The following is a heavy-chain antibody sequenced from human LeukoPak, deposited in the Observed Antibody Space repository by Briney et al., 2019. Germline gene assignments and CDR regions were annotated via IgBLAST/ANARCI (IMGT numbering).Heavy chain of an antibody. Sequence: PGGSLRLSCAASGFTFSSYEMNWVRQAPGKGLEWGSYISSSGSTIYYADSVKGRLTISRDNAKNSLYLQMNSLRAEDTAVYYCARRLGYCSSTSCSKWGQGTLVTVSS. D-gene: IGHD2-2*01. CDR1: GFTFSSYE. CDR3: ARRLGYCSSTSCSK. J-gene: IGHJ4*02. V-gene: IGHV3-48*03. CDR2: ISSSGSTI.